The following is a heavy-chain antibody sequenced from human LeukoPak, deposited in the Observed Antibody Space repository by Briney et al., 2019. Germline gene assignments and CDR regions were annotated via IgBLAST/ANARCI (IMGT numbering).Heavy chain of an antibody. CDR2: ISAYNGNT. V-gene: IGHV1-18*04. CDR3: ARARLVRGWFDS. Sequence: ASVKVSCKASGYTFTSYGINWVRQAPGQGLEWMGWISAYNGNTNYAQKYQGRVTMTTDTSTSTAYMEVRSLRSDDTAVYCCARARLVRGWFDSWGQGTLVTVSS. D-gene: IGHD2-2*01. J-gene: IGHJ5*01. CDR1: GYTFTSYG.